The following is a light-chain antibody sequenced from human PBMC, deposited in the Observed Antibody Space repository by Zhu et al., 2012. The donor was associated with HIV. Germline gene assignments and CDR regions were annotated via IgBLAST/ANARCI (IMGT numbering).Light chain of an antibody. CDR3: QQYGSSPLT. CDR1: QSISSTF. CDR2: GAS. J-gene: IGKJ4*01. V-gene: IGKV3-20*01. Sequence: EIVLTQSPATLSLSPGERATLSCRASQSISSTFLAWYQQKPGQAPRLLIYGASTRAIGIPDRFSGSASGTDFSLTITRLEPEDFAVYYCQQYGSSPLTFGGGTKVEIK.